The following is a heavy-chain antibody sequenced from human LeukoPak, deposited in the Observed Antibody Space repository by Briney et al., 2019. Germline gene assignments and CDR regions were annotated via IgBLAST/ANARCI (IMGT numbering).Heavy chain of an antibody. CDR1: GFTFSTAA. Sequence: GGSLRLSCAASGFTFSTAAMSWVRQAPGKGLEWVSGISRSGEITYYEDSVRGRFTISKDISKNTLHLQMDSRRAEDTAIYYCAKEEVPNDFWGQGTLVTVSS. CDR2: ISRSGEIT. V-gene: IGHV3-23*01. J-gene: IGHJ4*02. D-gene: IGHD1-1*01. CDR3: AKEEVPNDF.